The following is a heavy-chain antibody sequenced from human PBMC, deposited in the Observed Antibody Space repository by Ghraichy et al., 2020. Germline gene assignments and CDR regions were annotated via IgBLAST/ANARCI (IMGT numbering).Heavy chain of an antibody. Sequence: SETLSLTCAVSGYSISSGYYWGWIRQPPGKGLEWIGSIYHSGSTYYNPSLKSRVTISVDTSKNQFSLKLSSVTAADTAVYYCARGSRMTYSSSWYYFDYWGQGTLVTVSS. J-gene: IGHJ4*02. D-gene: IGHD6-13*01. CDR3: ARGSRMTYSSSWYYFDY. CDR2: IYHSGST. V-gene: IGHV4-38-2*01. CDR1: GYSISSGYY.